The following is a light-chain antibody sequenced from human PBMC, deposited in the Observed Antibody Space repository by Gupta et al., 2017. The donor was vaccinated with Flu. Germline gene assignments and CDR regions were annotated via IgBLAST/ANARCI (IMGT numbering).Light chain of an antibody. CDR1: QSITTH. J-gene: IGKJ2*04. CDR3: QHYYTSSLSS. Sequence: DIQMTQSPSTLSASVGDRVTITCRASQSITTHLAWYQLKPGEAPKLLIYWASLLETGVPSRFSGSGSGTDFTLTISSLQPDDFATYYCQHYYTSSLSSFGPGTKLEIK. V-gene: IGKV1-5*03. CDR2: WAS.